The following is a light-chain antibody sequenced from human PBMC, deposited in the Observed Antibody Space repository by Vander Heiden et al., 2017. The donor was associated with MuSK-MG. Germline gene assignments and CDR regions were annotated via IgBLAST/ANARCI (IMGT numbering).Light chain of an antibody. J-gene: IGKJ5*01. V-gene: IGKV2D-29*01. CDR2: EVS. CDR1: QSLLHSDGKTY. Sequence: DIVMTQTARALSVTPGQPASISCKSSQSLLHSDGKTYLYWYLQKPGQPPQLLIYEVSNRFSGVRQQTSGCGSWSAYARKISLMEAMNVGVYYSRQSMPDPPTFGQGTRLEIK. CDR3: RQSMPDPPT.